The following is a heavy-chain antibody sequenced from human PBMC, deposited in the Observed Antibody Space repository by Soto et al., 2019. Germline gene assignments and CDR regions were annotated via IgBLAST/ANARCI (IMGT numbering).Heavy chain of an antibody. J-gene: IGHJ6*02. CDR2: IYYSGST. V-gene: IGHV4-39*01. CDR1: GGSISSSSYY. CDR3: ARRTMVYGMDV. D-gene: IGHD3-10*01. Sequence: SETLSLTCTVSGGSISSSSYYWGWIRQPPGKGLEWIGSIYYSGSTYYNPSLKSRVTISVDTSKNQFSLKLSSVTAADTAVYYCARRTMVYGMDVWGQGTTVTVSS.